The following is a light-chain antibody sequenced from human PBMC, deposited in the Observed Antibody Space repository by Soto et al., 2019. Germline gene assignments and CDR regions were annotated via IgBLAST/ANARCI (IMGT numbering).Light chain of an antibody. V-gene: IGLV6-57*04. CDR1: SGSIASNY. CDR2: EDN. CDR3: QSYDSSTVV. Sequence: NFMLTQPHSVSESPGKTVSISCTRSSGSIASNYVQWYQQRPGSAPNTVIYEDNQRPSGVRDRFSGSIDSSSNSASLTISGLKTEDEADYYCQSYDSSTVVFGGGTSSPS. J-gene: IGLJ2*01.